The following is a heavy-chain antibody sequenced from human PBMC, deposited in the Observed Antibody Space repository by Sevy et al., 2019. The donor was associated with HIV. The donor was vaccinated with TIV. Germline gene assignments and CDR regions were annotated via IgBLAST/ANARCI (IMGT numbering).Heavy chain of an antibody. CDR3: AARKDDFDC. D-gene: IGHD2-15*01. CDR2: ISGSGTKT. J-gene: IGHJ4*02. CDR1: GFTFSDFA. Sequence: GGSLRLSCAASGFTFSDFAMSWVRQAPGKGLEWVSAISGSGTKTYYSDSVRGRFTISRDNSKNTQYLQMNSLRTEDTAVYYCAARKDDFDCWGQGTLLTVSS. V-gene: IGHV3-23*01.